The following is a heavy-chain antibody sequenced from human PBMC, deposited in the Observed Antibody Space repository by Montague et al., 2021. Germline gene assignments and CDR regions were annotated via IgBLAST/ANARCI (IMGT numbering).Heavy chain of an antibody. Sequence: SETLSLTCAVYGGSFNAYYWSWIRQSPGKGLEWIGEIHHRGSIYYDPTTDYNPSLQSRVTTAVDASKNQFSLRLRSVTAADTAVYYCVRHAMGFESYYNGLDAWGRGTPVIVSS. CDR2: IHHRGSIYYDPTT. D-gene: IGHD3-10*01. J-gene: IGHJ6*02. V-gene: IGHV4-34*01. CDR1: GGSFNAYY. CDR3: VRHAMGFESYYNGLDA.